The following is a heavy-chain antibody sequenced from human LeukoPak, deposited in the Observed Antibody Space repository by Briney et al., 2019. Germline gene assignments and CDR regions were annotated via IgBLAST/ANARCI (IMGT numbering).Heavy chain of an antibody. CDR3: ARVDYSSSFLSSETNWFDP. J-gene: IGHJ5*02. V-gene: IGHV3-21*01. CDR1: RFTFSSYA. Sequence: GGSLRLSCAASRFTFSSYAMSWVRQAPGKGLEWVSSISSSSSYIYYADSVKGRFTISRDNAKNSLYLQMNSLRAEDTAVYYCARVDYSSSFLSSETNWFDPWGQGTLVTVSS. CDR2: ISSSSSYI. D-gene: IGHD6-13*01.